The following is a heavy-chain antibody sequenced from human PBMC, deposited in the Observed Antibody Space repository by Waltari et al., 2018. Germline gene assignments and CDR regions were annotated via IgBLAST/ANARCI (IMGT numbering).Heavy chain of an antibody. V-gene: IGHV4-59*01. CDR3: ARDYPAAHVFDY. J-gene: IGHJ4*02. D-gene: IGHD2-15*01. Sequence: QVQLQESGPGLVKPSETLSLTCTVSGASITTYYYSWIRQSPGNGLQWIGSMYYTGTAYYTPSLTSRVTISLDTSKNQFSLSLTSVTTADTAVYYCARDYPAAHVFDYWGQGTVVAVSS. CDR1: GASITTYY. CDR2: MYYTGTA.